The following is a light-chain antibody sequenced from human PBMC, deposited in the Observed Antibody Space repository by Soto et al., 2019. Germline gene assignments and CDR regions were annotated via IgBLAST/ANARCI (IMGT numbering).Light chain of an antibody. J-gene: IGLJ1*01. V-gene: IGLV1-51*01. CDR2: DNN. Sequence: QSVLTQPPSVSAAPGQKVTISCSGSSSNIGSNYVSWYQQLPGTAPKFLIYDNNQRPSGIPDRFSGSKSGTSATLGITGLQTGDEADYYCGTWDSSLSSYVFGTGTKSPS. CDR1: SSNIGSNY. CDR3: GTWDSSLSSYV.